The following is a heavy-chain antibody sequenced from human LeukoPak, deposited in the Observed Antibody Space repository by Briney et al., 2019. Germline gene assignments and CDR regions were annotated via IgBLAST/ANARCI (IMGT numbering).Heavy chain of an antibody. V-gene: IGHV3-33*03. Sequence: GRSLRLSCAASGFTFSNYGMHWVRQTPGKGLDWVAVIWHDGSIKYYADSVRGRFTISRDNSMSTVYLQMNGLRAEDTAVYYCAKVRQFTAATGTGLDYWGQGTLVTVSS. CDR1: GFTFSNYG. D-gene: IGHD6-13*01. J-gene: IGHJ4*02. CDR3: AKVRQFTAATGTGLDY. CDR2: IWHDGSIK.